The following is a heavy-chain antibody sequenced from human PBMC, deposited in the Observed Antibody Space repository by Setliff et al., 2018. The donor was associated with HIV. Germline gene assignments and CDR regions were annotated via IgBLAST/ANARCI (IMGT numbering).Heavy chain of an antibody. V-gene: IGHV1-3*01. D-gene: IGHD4-4*01. CDR1: GYTFTNYA. J-gene: IGHJ6*02. CDR3: ARDSGDDYSDYYYYGMDV. CDR2: INAGNGDT. Sequence: ASVKVSCKASGYTFTNYAMHWVRQASGQGLEWMGWINAGNGDTKYSQKFQGRVTFTWDTSASAAYMELSSLRSEDTALYYCARDSGDDYSDYYYYGMDVWGQGTTVTVSS.